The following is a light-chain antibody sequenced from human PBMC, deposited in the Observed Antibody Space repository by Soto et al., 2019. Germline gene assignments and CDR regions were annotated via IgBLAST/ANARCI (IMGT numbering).Light chain of an antibody. CDR3: KQYYSTPRT. CDR1: QSLVYSDGNTY. Sequence: VMTQSPLSLPVTLGQPASISCRSSQSLVYSDGNTYLAWYQQKPGQPHKLLIYWAYTRESGVHDRFSGGGSGTDFTLTIRSLQAEDVAVYYCKQYYSTPRTFGQGTKVDI. J-gene: IGKJ1*01. CDR2: WAY. V-gene: IGKV4-1*01.